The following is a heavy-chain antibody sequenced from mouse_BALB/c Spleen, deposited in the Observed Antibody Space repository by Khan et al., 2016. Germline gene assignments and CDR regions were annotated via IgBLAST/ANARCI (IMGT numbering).Heavy chain of an antibody. CDR1: GFDFSRYW. CDR3: ARLYYYGSVDY. CDR2: INPVSSTI. J-gene: IGHJ2*01. V-gene: IGHV4-1*02. Sequence: EVKLLESGGGLVQPGGSLKLSCAASGFDFSRYWMNWVRQAPGKGLEWIGEINPVSSTINYAPSLKDKFIISRDNAKNTLYLQMHKVRSEDTALYYCARLYYYGSVDYWGQGTTLTVSS. D-gene: IGHD1-1*01.